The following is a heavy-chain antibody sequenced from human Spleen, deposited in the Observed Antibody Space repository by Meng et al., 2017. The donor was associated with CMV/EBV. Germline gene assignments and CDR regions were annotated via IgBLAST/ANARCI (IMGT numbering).Heavy chain of an antibody. Sequence: GGSLRLSCSASGFTFSPYSMNWVRQAPGKGLEWVSSIGSSGAYVYYADSVKGRFTISRDNARNSLYLQMNSLTAADTAVYYCAKDSSSGHPNYWGQGTLVTVSS. D-gene: IGHD6-19*01. V-gene: IGHV3-21*04. CDR2: IGSSGAYV. CDR3: AKDSSSGHPNY. CDR1: GFTFSPYS. J-gene: IGHJ4*02.